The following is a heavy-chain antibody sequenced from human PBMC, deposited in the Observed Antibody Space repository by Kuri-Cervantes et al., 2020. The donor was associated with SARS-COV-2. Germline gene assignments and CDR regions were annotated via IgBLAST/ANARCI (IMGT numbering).Heavy chain of an antibody. D-gene: IGHD5-18*01. CDR3: ARDLNGQLWSTGLGY. CDR2: IYDSGTT. CDR1: GGSISDHY. J-gene: IGHJ4*02. Sequence: GSLRLSCTVSGGSISDHYWSWIRQSPGKGLEWIGYIYDSGTTNYNPSLKSRVTVSVDKSKNHFSLRLSSVTAADTAVYYWARDLNGQLWSTGLGYWGQGTLVTVSS. V-gene: IGHV4-59*11.